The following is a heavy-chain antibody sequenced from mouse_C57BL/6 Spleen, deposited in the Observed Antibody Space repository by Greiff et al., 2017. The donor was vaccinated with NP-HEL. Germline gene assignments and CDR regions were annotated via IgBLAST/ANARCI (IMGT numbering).Heavy chain of an antibody. CDR2: IYPGDGDT. CDR3: ARLGDYDLYYFDY. CDR1: GYAFSSSW. J-gene: IGHJ2*01. V-gene: IGHV1-82*01. Sequence: QVQLKESGPELVKPGASVKISCKASGYAFSSSWMNWVKQRPGKGLEWIGRIYPGDGDTNYNGKFKGKATLTADKSSSTAYMQLSSLTSEDSAVYFCARLGDYDLYYFDYWGQGTTLTVSS. D-gene: IGHD2-4*01.